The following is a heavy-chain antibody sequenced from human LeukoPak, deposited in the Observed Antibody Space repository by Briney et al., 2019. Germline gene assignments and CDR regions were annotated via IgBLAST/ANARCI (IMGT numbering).Heavy chain of an antibody. Sequence: GGSLRLSCAASAFTVSSNYMSWVRQAPGKGLVWVSVIYSGGSTYYADSVKGRFTISSDNSKNTLYLQMNSLRAEDTAVYYCASSEGPNHYYYDYGMDVWGQGTTVTVSS. CDR3: ASSEGPNHYYYDYGMDV. J-gene: IGHJ6*02. V-gene: IGHV3-53*01. D-gene: IGHD3-10*01. CDR2: IYSGGST. CDR1: AFTVSSNY.